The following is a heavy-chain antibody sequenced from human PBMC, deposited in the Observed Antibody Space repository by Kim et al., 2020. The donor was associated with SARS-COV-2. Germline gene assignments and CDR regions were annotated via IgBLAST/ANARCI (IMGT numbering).Heavy chain of an antibody. CDR1: GFTFSSYG. Sequence: GGSLRLSCAASGFTFSSYGMHWVRQAPGKGLEWVAVISYDGSNKYYADSVKGRFTISRDNSKNTLYLQMNSLRAEDTAVYYCALQDTGDYYYYYGMDVWGQGTTATVSS. CDR3: ALQDTGDYYYYYGMDV. J-gene: IGHJ6*01. D-gene: IGHD7-27*01. V-gene: IGHV3-30*03. CDR2: ISYDGSNK.